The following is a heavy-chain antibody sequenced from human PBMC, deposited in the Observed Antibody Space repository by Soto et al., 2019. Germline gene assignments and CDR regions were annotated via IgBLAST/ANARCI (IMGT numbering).Heavy chain of an antibody. D-gene: IGHD5-18*01. CDR1: GFTFSEDA. J-gene: IGHJ4*02. V-gene: IGHV3-33*01. CDR2: IWYDGSKK. Sequence: QVDLVESGGGVVQPGKSLRLSCATSGFTFSEDAMHWVRQAPGKGLEWVAVIWYDGSKKHYADSVKSRFTISRDNSENTLFLQMKSLTAEDAAGYWCAIEGRHTAMFSGCDYWGKGALVTVSS. CDR3: AIEGRHTAMFSGCDY.